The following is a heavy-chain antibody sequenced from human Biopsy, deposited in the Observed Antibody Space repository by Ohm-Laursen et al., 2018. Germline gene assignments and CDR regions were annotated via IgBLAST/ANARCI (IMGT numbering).Heavy chain of an antibody. Sequence: ASVKASCKTSGYSFSTYDANWVRQARGQGLEWMGWMIPSSGKTGYAQRFQDRVTLTMNTSITTAYMELSGLRSEDTAVYLCARGYSRRVSIFEASIYWFDTWGQGTLVTVSS. CDR3: ARGYSRRVSIFEASIYWFDT. CDR1: GYSFSTYD. CDR2: MIPSSGKT. V-gene: IGHV1-8*01. D-gene: IGHD2-21*01. J-gene: IGHJ5*02.